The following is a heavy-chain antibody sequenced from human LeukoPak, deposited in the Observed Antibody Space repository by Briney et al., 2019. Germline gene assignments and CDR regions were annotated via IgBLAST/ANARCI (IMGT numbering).Heavy chain of an antibody. V-gene: IGHV3-15*01. CDR2: MRSKPEGGTT. Sequence: GGSLRLSCLTSGFTFVNASMSWVRQAPGKGLEWVGLMRSKPEGGTTFYAAPVKDRFSISRDDSRNTLYLQMNSLTIGDTGVYYCTTGNPWGQGTLVTVSS. CDR1: GFTFVNAS. CDR3: TTGNP. J-gene: IGHJ5*02.